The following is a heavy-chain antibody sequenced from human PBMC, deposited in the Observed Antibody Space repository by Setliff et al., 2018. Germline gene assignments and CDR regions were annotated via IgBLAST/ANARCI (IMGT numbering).Heavy chain of an antibody. Sequence: ASVKVSCKAVGYTFLSYGLSWVRQAPGQGLEWMGWIGAYTGKTDYAQNFQGRVTMTTDTSTNTAYLELRSLRYDDTAVYFCARAPRLEWILPTFDHWGQGTPVTVSS. J-gene: IGHJ5*02. CDR1: GYTFLSYG. CDR2: IGAYTGKT. V-gene: IGHV1-18*01. CDR3: ARAPRLEWILPTFDH. D-gene: IGHD3-3*01.